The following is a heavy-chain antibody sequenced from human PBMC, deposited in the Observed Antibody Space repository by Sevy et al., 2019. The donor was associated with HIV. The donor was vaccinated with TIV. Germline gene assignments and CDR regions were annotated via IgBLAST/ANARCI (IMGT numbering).Heavy chain of an antibody. CDR2: IDHTGRTTYKPSLT. J-gene: IGHJ3*02. D-gene: IGHD6-19*01. CDR1: GGSFNGFY. Sequence: SETLSLTCVVNGGSFNGFYWNWIRQPPGKGLEWIGEIDHTGRTTYKPSLTNYNPSLKSRVTMSLDTSKNKFSLNLTSVTAADTAVFYCAGGQGGGSGSRATVFDIWGQGTMVTVSS. CDR3: AGGQGGGSGSRATVFDI. V-gene: IGHV4-34*01.